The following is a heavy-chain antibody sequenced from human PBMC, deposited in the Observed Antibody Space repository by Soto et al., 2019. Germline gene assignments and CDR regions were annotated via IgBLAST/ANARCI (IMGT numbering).Heavy chain of an antibody. V-gene: IGHV3-30-3*01. CDR3: ARENYDSSGPGGFDP. CDR1: GFTFSSYA. D-gene: IGHD3-22*01. J-gene: IGHJ5*02. Sequence: HPGGSLRLSCAASGFTFSSYAMHWVRQAPGKGLEWVAVISYDGSNKYYADSVKGRFTISRDNSKNTLYLQMNSLRAEDTAVYYCARENYDSSGPGGFDPWGQGTLVTVSS. CDR2: ISYDGSNK.